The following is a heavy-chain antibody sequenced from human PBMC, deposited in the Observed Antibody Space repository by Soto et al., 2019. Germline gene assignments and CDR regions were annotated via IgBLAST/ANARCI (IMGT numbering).Heavy chain of an antibody. Sequence: GEYLKISCKGSVYSFTSYWIGWVRQMPGKGLEWMWIIYPGDSDTRYSPSFQGQVTISADKSISTAYLQWSSLKASDTAMYYCARRSGLSYSSGWYNYGTDVWGQGTTVKVSS. D-gene: IGHD6-19*01. CDR3: ARRSGLSYSSGWYNYGTDV. CDR1: VYSFTSYW. V-gene: IGHV5-51*01. CDR2: IYPGDSDT. J-gene: IGHJ6*02.